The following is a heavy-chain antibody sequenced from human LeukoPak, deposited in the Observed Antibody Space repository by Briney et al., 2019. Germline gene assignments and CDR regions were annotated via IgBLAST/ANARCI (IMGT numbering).Heavy chain of an antibody. CDR2: INPNSGGT. J-gene: IGHJ4*02. V-gene: IGHV1-2*02. Sequence: ASVKVSCKASGYTFTGYYMHWVRQAPGQGLEWMGWINPNSGGTNYAQKFQGRVTMTRDTSISTAYMELSRLRSDDTAVYYCARDFDFTIMATSGSDYWGQGTLVTVSS. CDR1: GYTFTGYY. CDR3: ARDFDFTIMATSGSDY. D-gene: IGHD5-12*01.